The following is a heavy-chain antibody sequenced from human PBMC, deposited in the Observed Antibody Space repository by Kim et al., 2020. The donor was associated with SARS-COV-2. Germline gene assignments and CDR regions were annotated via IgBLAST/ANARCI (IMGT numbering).Heavy chain of an antibody. D-gene: IGHD3-10*01. CDR2: LYNGGST. CDR3: ARARGYYYGMDV. J-gene: IGHJ6*02. V-gene: IGHV3-53*01. Sequence: GGSLRLSCAASGFTVSSNYMSWVRQAPGKGLEWVSLLYNGGSTYYADSVKGRFTISRDNSKNTLYLQMNGLRAEDTAVYYCARARGYYYGMDVWGQGTTVTVSS. CDR1: GFTVSSNY.